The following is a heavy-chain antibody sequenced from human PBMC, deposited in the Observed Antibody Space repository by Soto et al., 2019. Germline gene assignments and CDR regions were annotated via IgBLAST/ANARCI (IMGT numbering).Heavy chain of an antibody. J-gene: IGHJ6*01. CDR2: INPNSGGT. CDR1: GYTFTGYY. V-gene: IGHV1-2*02. D-gene: IGHD4-4*01. CDR3: ARDWVTTEYYYGMDG. Sequence: ASVKVSCKASGYTFTGYYMHWVRQAPGQGLEWMGWINPNSGGTNYAQKFQGRATMTRDTSISTAYMELSRLRSDDTAVYYCARDWVTTEYYYGMDGWGQGTTVIVSS.